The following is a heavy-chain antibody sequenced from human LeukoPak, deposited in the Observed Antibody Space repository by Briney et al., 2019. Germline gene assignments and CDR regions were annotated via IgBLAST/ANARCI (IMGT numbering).Heavy chain of an antibody. Sequence: GRSPRLSCAASGFTFDDYAMHWVRQAPGKGLEWVSGISWNSGSIGYADSVKGRFTISRDNAKHSLYLQMNSLRAEDTALYYCAKESRPQGYDILTGYSHDAFDIWGQGTMVTVSS. CDR1: GFTFDDYA. V-gene: IGHV3-9*01. D-gene: IGHD3-9*01. CDR2: ISWNSGSI. J-gene: IGHJ3*02. CDR3: AKESRPQGYDILTGYSHDAFDI.